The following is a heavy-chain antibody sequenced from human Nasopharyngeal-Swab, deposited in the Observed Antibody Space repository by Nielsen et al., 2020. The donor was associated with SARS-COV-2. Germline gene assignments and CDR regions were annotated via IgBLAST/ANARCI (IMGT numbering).Heavy chain of an antibody. Sequence: GESLKISCGGSGFTFSDYWMSWVRQSPEKGLELVANIKQDGTLKSYVDSVKGRFIISRDNAKNSLDLQMNSLRVEDTAVYYCATARAYNYGPSFDYWGQGTLVTVSS. CDR3: ATARAYNYGPSFDY. V-gene: IGHV3-7*03. CDR2: IKQDGTLK. D-gene: IGHD5-18*01. J-gene: IGHJ4*02. CDR1: GFTFSDYW.